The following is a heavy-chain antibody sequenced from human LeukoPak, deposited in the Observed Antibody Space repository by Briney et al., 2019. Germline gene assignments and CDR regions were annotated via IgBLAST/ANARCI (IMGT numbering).Heavy chain of an antibody. Sequence: SETLSLTCTVSGGSVSSGSYYWSWIRQPPGKGLEWIGYIYYSGSTYYNPSLKSRVTISVDTSKNQFSLKLSSVTAADTAVYYCARHPPYKAARPMFDYWGQGTLVTVSS. J-gene: IGHJ4*02. CDR1: GGSVSSGSYY. D-gene: IGHD6-6*01. CDR3: ARHPPYKAARPMFDY. CDR2: IYYSGST. V-gene: IGHV4-39*01.